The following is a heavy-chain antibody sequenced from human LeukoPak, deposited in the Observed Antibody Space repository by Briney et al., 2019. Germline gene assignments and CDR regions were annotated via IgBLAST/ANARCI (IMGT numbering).Heavy chain of an antibody. D-gene: IGHD6-13*01. CDR1: GGSISSGSYY. Sequence: PSQTLSLTCTVSGGSISSGSYYWSWIRQPAGKGLEWIGRIYTSGSTNYNPSLKSRVTISVDTSKNQFSLKLSSVTAADTAVYYCARSGAYSSSWHFDYWGQGTLVTVSS. V-gene: IGHV4-61*02. CDR3: ARSGAYSSSWHFDY. CDR2: IYTSGST. J-gene: IGHJ4*02.